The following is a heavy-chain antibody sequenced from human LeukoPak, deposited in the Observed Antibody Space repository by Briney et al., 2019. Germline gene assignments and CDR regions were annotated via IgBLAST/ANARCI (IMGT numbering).Heavy chain of an antibody. J-gene: IGHJ6*02. CDR2: ISGTGGST. V-gene: IGHV3-23*01. CDR3: ARVEYYYDSSGYYGMDV. Sequence: GGSLRLSCAASGFTFSSYGMSWVRQAPGKGLEWVSTISGTGGSTYYADSVKGRFTISRDNSKSTLYLQMNSLRSEDTAVYYCARVEYYYDSSGYYGMDVWGQGTTVTVSS. D-gene: IGHD3-22*01. CDR1: GFTFSSYG.